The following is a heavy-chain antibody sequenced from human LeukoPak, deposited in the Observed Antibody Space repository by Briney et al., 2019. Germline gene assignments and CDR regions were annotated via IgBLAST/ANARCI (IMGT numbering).Heavy chain of an antibody. CDR2: ITDNGGST. J-gene: IGHJ4*02. CDR1: GFTLSSSA. CDR3: ATVGGSCSSSNCYAYFDY. D-gene: IGHD2-2*01. V-gene: IGHV3-23*01. Sequence: GGSLRLSCAASGFTLSSSAMTWVRQAPGKGLDWVSIITDNGGSTFYADSVMGRFTISRDASKNTLYLQMNSLRADDTAVYYCATVGGSCSSSNCYAYFDYWGQGTLVTVSS.